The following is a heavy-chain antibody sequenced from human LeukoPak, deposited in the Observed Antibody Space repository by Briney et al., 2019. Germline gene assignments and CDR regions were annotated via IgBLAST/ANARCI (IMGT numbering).Heavy chain of an antibody. D-gene: IGHD2-21*02. CDR1: GGSFSGYY. CDR3: ARFVVVTDWFDP. J-gene: IGHJ5*02. Sequence: ASETLSLTCAVYGGSFSGYYWSWIRQPPGKGLEWIGEINHSGSTNYNPSLKSRVTISVDTPKNQFSLKLSSVTAADTAVYYCARFVVVTDWFDPWGQGTLVTVSS. V-gene: IGHV4-34*01. CDR2: INHSGST.